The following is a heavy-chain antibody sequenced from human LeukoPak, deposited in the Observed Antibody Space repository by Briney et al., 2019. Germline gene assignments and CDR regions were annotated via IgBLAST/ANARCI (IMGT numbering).Heavy chain of an antibody. CDR3: ARSGEWELRVFDY. CDR1: GFTFSSYA. Sequence: GGSLRLSCAASGFTFSSYAMSWVRQAPGKGLEWVSTISGRGGSTYYADSVKGRFTISRDNSKNTLYLQMNSLRAEDTAVYYCARSGEWELRVFDYWGQGTLVTVSS. CDR2: ISGRGGST. V-gene: IGHV3-23*01. J-gene: IGHJ4*02. D-gene: IGHD1-26*01.